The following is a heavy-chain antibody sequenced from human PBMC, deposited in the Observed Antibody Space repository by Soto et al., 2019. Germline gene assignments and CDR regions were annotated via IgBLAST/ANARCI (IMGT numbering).Heavy chain of an antibody. CDR3: AKDKVPVVVTAPFDY. J-gene: IGHJ4*02. V-gene: IGHV1-3*01. CDR1: GYTFTSYA. Sequence: ASVKVSCKASGYTFTSYAMHWVRQAPGQRLEWMGWINAGNGNTKYSQKFQGRVTITRDTSKNTLYLQVNSLRAEDTAVYYCAKDKVPVVVTAPFDYWGQGTLVTVSS. CDR2: INAGNGNT. D-gene: IGHD2-21*02.